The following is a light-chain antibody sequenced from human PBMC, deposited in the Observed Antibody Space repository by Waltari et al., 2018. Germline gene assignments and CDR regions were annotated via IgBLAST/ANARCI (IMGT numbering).Light chain of an antibody. CDR3: QQYTYWPPGT. CDR2: GAS. V-gene: IGKV3-15*01. J-gene: IGKJ1*01. CDR1: QSVDSN. Sequence: ETVMTQSPAALSVSPGERVSLSCRARQSVDSNLALSKQTTGQAHSLLIYGASTRATGIPARFSGSGSATEFTIIISSLQSEDFAVYYCQQYTYWPPGTFGQGTKVEIK.